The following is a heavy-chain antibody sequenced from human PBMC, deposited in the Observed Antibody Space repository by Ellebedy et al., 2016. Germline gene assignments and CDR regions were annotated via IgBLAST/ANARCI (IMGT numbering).Heavy chain of an antibody. J-gene: IGHJ4*02. D-gene: IGHD3-10*01. Sequence: SVKVSCXASGGTFSSYAISWVRQAPGQGLEWMGGIIPIFGTANYAQKFQGRVTITADESTSTAYMELSSLRSEDTAVYYCARALYYGSGSDDDWVYWGQGTLVTVSS. CDR1: GGTFSSYA. CDR3: ARALYYGSGSDDDWVY. CDR2: IIPIFGTA. V-gene: IGHV1-69*13.